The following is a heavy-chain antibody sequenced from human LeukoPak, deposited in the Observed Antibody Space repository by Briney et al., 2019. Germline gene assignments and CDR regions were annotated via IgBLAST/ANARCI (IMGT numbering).Heavy chain of an antibody. V-gene: IGHV4-34*01. J-gene: IGHJ5*02. D-gene: IGHD4-17*01. CDR1: GGSFSGYY. CDR2: INHSGST. Sequence: SSETLSLTCAVYGGSFSGYYWSWIRQPPGKGLEWIGEINHSGSTNYNPSLKSRVTISVDTSKNQFSLKLSSVTAADTAVYYCAREGYGDPNWFDPWGQGTLVTVSS. CDR3: AREGYGDPNWFDP.